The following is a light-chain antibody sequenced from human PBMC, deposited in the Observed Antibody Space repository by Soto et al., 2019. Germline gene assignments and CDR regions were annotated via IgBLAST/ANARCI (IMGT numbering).Light chain of an antibody. J-gene: IGLJ3*02. CDR3: SAYTARSTLV. CDR1: SSNLGTGYA. CDR2: EVR. Sequence: QSALTQPPSVSGAPGQTVTISCTGSSSNLGTGYAVHWYQHLPGTAPKLIIYEVRNRPSGISSRFSGSRSGNTASLTISGLQSEDEGDYYCSAYTARSTLVFGGGTKLTVL. V-gene: IGLV1-40*01.